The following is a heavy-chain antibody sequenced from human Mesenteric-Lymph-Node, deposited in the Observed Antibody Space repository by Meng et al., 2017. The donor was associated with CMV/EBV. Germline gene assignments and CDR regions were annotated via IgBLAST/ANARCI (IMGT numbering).Heavy chain of an antibody. CDR2: ISANDGNT. CDR3: ARDPHGVWDFDY. Sequence: ASVKVSCKASGYTFTSYDIAWVRQAPGQGLEWMGWISANDGNTRYPQNLQGRVAMTTDTSTSTAYMELRSLTSDDTAVYYCARDPHGVWDFDYWGQGTLVTVSS. V-gene: IGHV1-18*01. D-gene: IGHD2-8*01. CDR1: GYTFTSYD. J-gene: IGHJ4*02.